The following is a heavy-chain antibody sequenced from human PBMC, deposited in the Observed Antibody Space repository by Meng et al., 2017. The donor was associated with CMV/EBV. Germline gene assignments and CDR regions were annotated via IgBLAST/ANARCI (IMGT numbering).Heavy chain of an antibody. Sequence: YGGSVSGYYWSWIRQPPGKGLEWIGEINHSGSTNYNPSLESRVTISVDTSKNQFSLKLSSVTAADTAVYYCARGPPRAFTTGTTLLDYWGQGTLVTVSS. V-gene: IGHV4-34*01. CDR1: GGSVSGYY. D-gene: IGHD1-1*01. CDR3: ARGPPRAFTTGTTLLDY. CDR2: INHSGST. J-gene: IGHJ4*02.